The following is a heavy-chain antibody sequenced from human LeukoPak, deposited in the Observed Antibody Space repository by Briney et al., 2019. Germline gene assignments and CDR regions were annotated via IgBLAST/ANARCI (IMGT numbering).Heavy chain of an antibody. V-gene: IGHV3-74*01. D-gene: IGHD3-3*01. CDR3: ARAEDWSGYYGAFDI. CDR1: GFTFSIYW. CDR2: IHSDGSST. J-gene: IGHJ3*02. Sequence: VGSLRLSCAASGFTFSIYWMHWVRQAPGKGLVWVSRIHSDGSSTSYADSVKVRFTISRDNAKNTLYLQMNSLRAEDTAAYYCARAEDWSGYYGAFDIWGQGTMVTVSS.